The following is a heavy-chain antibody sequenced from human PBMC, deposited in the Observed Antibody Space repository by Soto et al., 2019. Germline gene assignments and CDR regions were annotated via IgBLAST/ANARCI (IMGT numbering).Heavy chain of an antibody. Sequence: PGESLKISCKGSGYSFTNYWITWVRQMPGKGLEWLGRVDPTDSYSNYSPSFQGQVTISVDKSISTAYLQWSSLKASDTAMYYCARLYGSSTSGLDVWGQGTTVTVSS. CDR2: VDPTDSYS. CDR3: ARLYGSSTSGLDV. V-gene: IGHV5-10-1*04. D-gene: IGHD6-6*01. CDR1: GYSFTNYW. J-gene: IGHJ6*02.